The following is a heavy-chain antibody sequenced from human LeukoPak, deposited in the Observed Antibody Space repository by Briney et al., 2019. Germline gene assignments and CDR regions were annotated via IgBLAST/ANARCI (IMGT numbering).Heavy chain of an antibody. D-gene: IGHD3-22*01. V-gene: IGHV3-48*03. CDR1: GFTFSSYE. J-gene: IGHJ4*02. CDR2: ISSSGSTI. CDR3: ASSVDSSGYYTGRIDY. Sequence: PGGSLRLSCAASGFTFSSYEMNWVRQAPGKGLEWVSYISSSGSTIYYADSVKGRFTISRDNAKNSLYLQMNSLRAEDTAVYYCASSVDSSGYYTGRIDYWGQGTLVTVSS.